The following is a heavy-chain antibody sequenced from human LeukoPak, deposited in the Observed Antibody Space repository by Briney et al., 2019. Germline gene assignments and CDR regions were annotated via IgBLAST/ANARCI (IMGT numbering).Heavy chain of an antibody. CDR2: ISYDGSNK. D-gene: IGHD2-21*02. CDR1: GFTFSSYA. J-gene: IGHJ4*02. Sequence: PGGSLRLSCAASGFTFSSYAMHWVRQAPGKGLEWVAVISYDGSNKYYADSVKGRFTISRDNSKNTLYLQMNSLRAEDTAVYYCARDRHSGNFDQVTPADYWGQGTLVTVSS. CDR3: ARDRHSGNFDQVTPADY. V-gene: IGHV3-30*04.